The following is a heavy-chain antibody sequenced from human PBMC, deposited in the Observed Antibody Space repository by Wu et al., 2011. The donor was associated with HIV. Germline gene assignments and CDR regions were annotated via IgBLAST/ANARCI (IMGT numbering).Heavy chain of an antibody. CDR2: IIPIFGTA. Sequence: QVQLVQSGAEVKKPGSSVKVSCKASGGTFSSYAISWVRQAPGQGLEWMGRIIPIFGTANYAQKFQGRVTITADKSTSTAYMELSSLRSEDTAVYYCAERWGGEKLLWFGVSYWGQGTLAPXPQ. J-gene: IGHJ4*02. V-gene: IGHV1-69*14. CDR3: AERWGGEKLLWFGVSY. CDR1: GGTFSSYA. D-gene: IGHD3-10*01.